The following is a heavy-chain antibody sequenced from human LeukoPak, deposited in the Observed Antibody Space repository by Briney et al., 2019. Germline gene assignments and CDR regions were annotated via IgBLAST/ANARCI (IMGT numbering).Heavy chain of an antibody. Sequence: SSETLSLTCTVSGGSISNYYGSWILQPPPERRVWRGDIYYTRSTNYNPSLKSRVTTSVETSKNKFSLKLNSVTAADTAMYYCATHGGYRSSWYFFDYWGQGTLVTVSS. D-gene: IGHD6-13*01. CDR1: GGSISNYY. CDR2: IYYTRST. J-gene: IGHJ4*02. V-gene: IGHV4-59*01. CDR3: ATHGGYRSSWYFFDY.